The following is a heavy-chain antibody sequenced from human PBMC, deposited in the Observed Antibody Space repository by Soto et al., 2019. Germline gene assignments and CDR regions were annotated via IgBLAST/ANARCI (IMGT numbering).Heavy chain of an antibody. CDR3: ALRSGHYFGTEEAFDI. Sequence: SVKVSCKASGGTFSSYTISWVRQAPGQGLEWMGRIIPILGIANYAQKFQGRVTITADKSTSTAYMELSSLRSEDTAMYYCALRSGHYFGTEEAFDIWGQGTMVTVSS. J-gene: IGHJ3*02. CDR1: GGTFSSYT. D-gene: IGHD4-17*01. CDR2: IIPILGIA. V-gene: IGHV1-69*02.